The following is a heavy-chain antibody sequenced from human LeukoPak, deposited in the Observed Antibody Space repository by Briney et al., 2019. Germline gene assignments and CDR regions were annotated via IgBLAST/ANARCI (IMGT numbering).Heavy chain of an antibody. D-gene: IGHD3-3*01. V-gene: IGHV3-30-3*01. Sequence: GGSLRLSCAASGFTFSSYAKHWVRQAPGKGLEWVAVISYDGSNKYYADSVKGRFTISRDNSKNTLYLQMNSLRAEDTAVYYCARANYDFWSGYHWGQGTLVTVSS. J-gene: IGHJ4*02. CDR2: ISYDGSNK. CDR1: GFTFSSYA. CDR3: ARANYDFWSGYH.